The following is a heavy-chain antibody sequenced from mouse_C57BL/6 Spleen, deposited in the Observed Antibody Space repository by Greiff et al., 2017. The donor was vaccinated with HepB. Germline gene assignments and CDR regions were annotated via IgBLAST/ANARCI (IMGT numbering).Heavy chain of an antibody. CDR2: IYPGDGDT. CDR3: ARDDYGYYGWYFDV. J-gene: IGHJ1*03. Sequence: QVQLQQSGPELVKPGASVKISCKASGYAFSSSWMNWVKQRPGKGLEWIGRIYPGDGDTNYNVKFKGKATLTADKSSSTAYMQLSSLTSEDSAVYFCARDDYGYYGWYFDVWGTGTTVTFSS. CDR1: GYAFSSSW. D-gene: IGHD2-1*01. V-gene: IGHV1-82*01.